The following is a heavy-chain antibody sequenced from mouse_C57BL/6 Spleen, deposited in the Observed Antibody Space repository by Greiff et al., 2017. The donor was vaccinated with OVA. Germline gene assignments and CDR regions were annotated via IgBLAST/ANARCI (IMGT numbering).Heavy chain of an antibody. V-gene: IGHV1-50*01. CDR1: GYTFTSYW. CDR2: IDPSDSYT. Sequence: QVQLQQPGAELVKPGASVKLSCKASGYTFTSYWMQWVKQRPGQGLEWIGEIDPSDSYTNYNQKFKGKATLTVDTSSSTAYMQLSSLTSEDSAVYYCARAQRRPHYYAMDYWGQGTSVTVSS. CDR3: ARAQRRPHYYAMDY. D-gene: IGHD2-12*01. J-gene: IGHJ4*01.